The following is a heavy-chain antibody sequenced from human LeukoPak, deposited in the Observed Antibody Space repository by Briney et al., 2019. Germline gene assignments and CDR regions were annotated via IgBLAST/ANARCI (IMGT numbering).Heavy chain of an antibody. D-gene: IGHD1-1*01. CDR3: ARAGSEYATGTNNWFDP. J-gene: IGHJ5*02. V-gene: IGHV3-33*01. CDR2: IWYDGSNK. Sequence: GGSLRLSCAASGFTFSSYGMHWVRQAPGKGLEWVAVIWYDGSNKYYADSVKGRFTISRDNSKNTLYLQMNSLRAEDAAVYYCARAGSEYATGTNNWFDPWGQGTLVTVSS. CDR1: GFTFSSYG.